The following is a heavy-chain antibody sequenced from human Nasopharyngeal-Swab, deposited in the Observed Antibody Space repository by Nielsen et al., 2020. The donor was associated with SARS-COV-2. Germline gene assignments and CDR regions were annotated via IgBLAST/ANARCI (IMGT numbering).Heavy chain of an antibody. V-gene: IGHV4-34*01. D-gene: IGHD3-10*01. CDR3: ARGRGGWLGVNWFDP. Sequence: RRAPGKGLEWIGEINHSGSTNYNPSLKSRVTISVDTSKNQFSLKLSSVTAADTAVYYCARGRGGWLGVNWFDPWGQGTLVTVSS. CDR2: INHSGST. J-gene: IGHJ5*02.